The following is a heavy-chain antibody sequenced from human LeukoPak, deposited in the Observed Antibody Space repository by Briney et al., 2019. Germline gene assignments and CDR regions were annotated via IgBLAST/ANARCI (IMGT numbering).Heavy chain of an antibody. D-gene: IGHD2-8*02. J-gene: IGHJ4*02. CDR3: ARDGGVGLFDY. V-gene: IGHV4-34*01. Sequence: SETLSLTCAVYGGSFSGYYWSWIRQPPGKGLEWIGEINHSGSTNYNPSLKSRVTISVDTSKNQFSLKLSSVTAADTAVYYCARDGGVGLFDYWGQGTLVTVSS. CDR2: INHSGST. CDR1: GGSFSGYY.